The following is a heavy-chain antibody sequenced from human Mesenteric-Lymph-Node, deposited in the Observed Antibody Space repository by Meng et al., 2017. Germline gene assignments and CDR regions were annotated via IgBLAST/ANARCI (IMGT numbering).Heavy chain of an antibody. Sequence: SETLSLTCTVSGGSISSYYWTWIRQPAGKGLEWIGRIYTSGSTNYNPSLKSRVTISVDTSKNQFSLKLSSVTAADTAVYYCARGRYSSGWYDYWGQGTLVTVSS. V-gene: IGHV4-4*07. CDR2: IYTSGST. CDR3: ARGRYSSGWYDY. CDR1: GGSISSYY. J-gene: IGHJ4*02. D-gene: IGHD6-19*01.